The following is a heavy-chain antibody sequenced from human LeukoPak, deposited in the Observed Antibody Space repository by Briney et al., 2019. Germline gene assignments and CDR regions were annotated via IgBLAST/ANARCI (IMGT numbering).Heavy chain of an antibody. Sequence: SETLSLTCGVSGFSISSGYYWGWIRQPPGRGLEWRGMIYHTGSAYYNPSLKSRVIISVDKSKNQFSLKLSSVTAADTAVYYCAREKGIAAAGRGSPFWFDPWGQGTLVTVSS. D-gene: IGHD6-13*01. CDR1: GFSISSGYY. CDR3: AREKGIAAAGRGSPFWFDP. CDR2: IYHTGSA. J-gene: IGHJ5*02. V-gene: IGHV4-38-2*02.